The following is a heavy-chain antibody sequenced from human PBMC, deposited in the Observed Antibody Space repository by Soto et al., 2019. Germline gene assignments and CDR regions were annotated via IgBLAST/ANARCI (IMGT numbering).Heavy chain of an antibody. J-gene: IGHJ5*02. CDR2: IFYSGST. CDR3: ARQPTTGDTDLWFDP. CDR1: GGSISTSRSY. V-gene: IGHV4-39*01. Sequence: PSETLCLTCSGSGGSISTSRSYGAWIRQPPGKGLEWLANIFYSGSTFYNPSLASRVSVSVDTSKNEFSLKLRSVTAADTAVYYCARQPTTGDTDLWFDPWGQGTLVTVS. D-gene: IGHD2-21*01.